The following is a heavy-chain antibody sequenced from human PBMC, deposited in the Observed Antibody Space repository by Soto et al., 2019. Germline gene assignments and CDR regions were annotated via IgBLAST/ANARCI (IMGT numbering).Heavy chain of an antibody. CDR1: CGAVNDDNFY. J-gene: IGHJ5*01. V-gene: IGHV4-61*01. Sequence: LVTLCLTCSASCGAVNDDNFYWNWMRQCPAMGLEWTGYVHRNGITNYTPPHNSRATFTIDTSKHEFPLKLKSVTAADTTVYYCARGLNLEALPSPFHSWGQGTQVTVSS. D-gene: IGHD3-16*02. CDR2: VHRNGIT. CDR3: ARGLNLEALPSPFHS.